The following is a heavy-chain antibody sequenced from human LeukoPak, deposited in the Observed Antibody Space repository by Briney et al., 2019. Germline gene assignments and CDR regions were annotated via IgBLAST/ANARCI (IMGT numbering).Heavy chain of an antibody. CDR1: GGSISSSSYY. D-gene: IGHD1-14*01. CDR3: ARGPTGTGWFDP. CDR2: IYYSGST. V-gene: IGHV4-61*05. J-gene: IGHJ5*02. Sequence: SETLSLTCTVSGGSISSSSYYWGWIRQPPGKGLEWIGYIYYSGSTNYNPSLKSRVTISVDTSKNQFSLKLSSVTAADTAVYYCARGPTGTGWFDPWGQGTLVTVSS.